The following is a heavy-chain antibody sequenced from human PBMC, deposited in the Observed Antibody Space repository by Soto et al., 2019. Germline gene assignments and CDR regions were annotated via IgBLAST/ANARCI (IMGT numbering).Heavy chain of an antibody. CDR1: GFTFSNDA. V-gene: IGHV3-23*01. Sequence: EVQLLESGGGLVQPGGSLRLSCAAPGFTFSNDAMNWVRQAPGKGLEWVSVISGSGGSTYYADSVKGRFTISRDNSKNTLYLQMNSLRGEVTAVYYCARRSSGWYFDYWGQGTLVTVSS. D-gene: IGHD6-19*01. CDR2: ISGSGGST. J-gene: IGHJ4*02. CDR3: ARRSSGWYFDY.